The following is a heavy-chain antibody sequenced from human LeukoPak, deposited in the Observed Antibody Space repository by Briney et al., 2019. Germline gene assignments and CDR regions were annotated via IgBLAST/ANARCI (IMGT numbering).Heavy chain of an antibody. J-gene: IGHJ4*02. CDR1: GGSISSYY. CDR3: ARGSLYDSSGYQDY. D-gene: IGHD3-22*01. Sequence: SETLSLTCTVSGGSISSYYWSWIRQPAGKGLEWIGRIYTSGSTNYNPSLKSRVTMSVDTSKNQFSLKLSSVTAADTAVYYCARGSLYDSSGYQDYWGQGTLVTVSS. CDR2: IYTSGST. V-gene: IGHV4-4*07.